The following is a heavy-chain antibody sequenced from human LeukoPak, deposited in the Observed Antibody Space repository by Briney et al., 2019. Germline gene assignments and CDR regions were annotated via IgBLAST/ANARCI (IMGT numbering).Heavy chain of an antibody. CDR2: IYYSGST. V-gene: IGHV4-59*01. Sequence: SETLSLTCTVSGGSISSYYWSWIRQPPGKGLEWIGYIYYSGSTNYSPSLKSRVTISVDTSKNQFSLKLSSVTAADTAVYYCATTRRDGYNWSYFDYWGQGTLVTVSS. CDR3: ATTRRDGYNWSYFDY. CDR1: GGSISSYY. D-gene: IGHD5-24*01. J-gene: IGHJ4*02.